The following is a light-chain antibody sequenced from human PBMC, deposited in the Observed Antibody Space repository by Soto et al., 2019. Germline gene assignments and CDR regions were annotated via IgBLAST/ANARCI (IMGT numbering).Light chain of an antibody. J-gene: IGLJ2*01. Sequence: QSALTQPPSASGSPGQSVTISCTGTSSDVGGYNYVSWYRQYPDKAPKLMIFEVSKRPSGVPDRFSGSKSGNTASLTVSGLRAEDEADYYCSSYAGSNNLVFGGGTKLTVL. CDR3: SSYAGSNNLV. V-gene: IGLV2-8*01. CDR1: SSDVGGYNY. CDR2: EVS.